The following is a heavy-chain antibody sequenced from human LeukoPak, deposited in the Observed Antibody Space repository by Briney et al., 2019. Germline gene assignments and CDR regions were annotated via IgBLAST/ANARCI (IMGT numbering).Heavy chain of an antibody. Sequence: GGSLRLSCAASAFTFSKYSMNWVRQAPGKGLEWVSYISSSSSTIYYADSVKGRFTISRDNAKNSLYLQMNSLRAEDTAVYYCAKGGGWSPAVLFDYWGQGTLVTVSS. D-gene: IGHD6-19*01. CDR2: ISSSSSTI. CDR3: AKGGGWSPAVLFDY. CDR1: AFTFSKYS. J-gene: IGHJ4*02. V-gene: IGHV3-48*01.